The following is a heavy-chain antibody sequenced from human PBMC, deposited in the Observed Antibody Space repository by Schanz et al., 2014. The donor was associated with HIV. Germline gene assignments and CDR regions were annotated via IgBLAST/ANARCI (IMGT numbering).Heavy chain of an antibody. CDR1: GFTFSSYW. V-gene: IGHV3-74*01. CDR3: AKDLRANYYGPQVDWFDS. D-gene: IGHD3-10*01. CDR2: IKSDGSST. Sequence: EVQLVESGGGLVQPGGSLRLSCAASGFTFSSYWMHWVRQAPGKGLVWVSRIKSDGSSTSYADSVKGRFTISRNNSKSTLYLQMNSLRAEDTAVYYCAKDLRANYYGPQVDWFDSWGQGTRVTVTS. J-gene: IGHJ5*01.